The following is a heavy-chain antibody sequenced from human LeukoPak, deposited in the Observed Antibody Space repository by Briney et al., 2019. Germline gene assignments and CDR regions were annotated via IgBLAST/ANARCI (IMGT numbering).Heavy chain of an antibody. CDR2: INAGNGNT. CDR3: ARNKVFDY. Sequence: GASVKVSCKASGGTFSSYAISWVRQAPGQRLEWMGWINAGNGNTKYSQKFQGRVTITRDTSASTAYMELSSLRSEDTAVYYCARNKVFDYWGQGTLVTVSS. CDR1: GGTFSSYA. J-gene: IGHJ4*02. V-gene: IGHV1-3*01.